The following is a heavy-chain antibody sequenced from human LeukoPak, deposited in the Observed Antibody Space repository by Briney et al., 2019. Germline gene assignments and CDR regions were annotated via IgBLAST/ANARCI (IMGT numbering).Heavy chain of an antibody. CDR3: ARATWELNYYYMDV. V-gene: IGHV3-48*04. J-gene: IGHJ6*03. CDR2: ISSSSSTI. D-gene: IGHD1-26*01. Sequence: PGGSLRLSCAASGFTFSSYSMNWVRQAPGKGLEWVSYISSSSSTIYYADSVKGRFTISRDNAKNSLYLQMNSLRAEDTAVYYCARATWELNYYYMDVWGKGTTVTVSS. CDR1: GFTFSSYS.